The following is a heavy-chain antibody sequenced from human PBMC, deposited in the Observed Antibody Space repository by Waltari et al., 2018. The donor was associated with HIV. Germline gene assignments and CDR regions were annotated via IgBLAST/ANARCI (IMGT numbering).Heavy chain of an antibody. CDR2: LDPEDAET. D-gene: IGHD2-2*01. J-gene: IGHJ4*02. CDR3: ATAQICSTSSCYDY. CDR1: GYPLTALS. Sequence: HVTLVQSGAAMNQSGASVKVSCWVSGYPLTALSIHWVRQAPGKGLEWMGGLDPEDAETIYAQKFQGRVTMTEDTSTDTAYMELSSLRSEDTALYYCATAQICSTSSCYDYWGQGTLVTVSS. V-gene: IGHV1-24*01.